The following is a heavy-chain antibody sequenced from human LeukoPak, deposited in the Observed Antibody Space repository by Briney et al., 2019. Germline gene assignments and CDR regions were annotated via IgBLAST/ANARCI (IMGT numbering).Heavy chain of an antibody. D-gene: IGHD2-2*01. CDR1: GFTFSTYW. V-gene: IGHV3-74*03. CDR3: AGVGSSNGDWVKFDY. J-gene: IGHJ4*02. Sequence: PGGSLRLSCAASGFTFSTYWMHWVRQAPGEGLAWVSRINSDGSDTTYADSVKGRSTISRDNAENTLYLQMNSLSAEDTAVYYCAGVGSSNGDWVKFDYWGQGTLITVSS. CDR2: INSDGSDT.